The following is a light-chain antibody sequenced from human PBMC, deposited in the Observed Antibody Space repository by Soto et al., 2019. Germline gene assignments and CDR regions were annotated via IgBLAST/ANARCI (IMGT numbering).Light chain of an antibody. CDR2: EVN. CDR1: SSDVGGYKY. J-gene: IGLJ2*01. CDR3: SLYASSRSLV. V-gene: IGLV2-14*01. Sequence: QSALTQPASVSGSSGQSITISCAGVSSDVGGYKYVSWYQQHPGKAPKLMIFEVNNRPSVVSSRFSGSESGNTASLTISDLQAEDEADYYCSLYASSRSLVFGGGTKLTVL.